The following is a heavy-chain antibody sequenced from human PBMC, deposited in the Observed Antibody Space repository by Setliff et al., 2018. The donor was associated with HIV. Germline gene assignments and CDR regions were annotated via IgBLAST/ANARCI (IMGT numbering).Heavy chain of an antibody. V-gene: IGHV3-48*01. J-gene: IGHJ4*02. Sequence: PWGSLRLSCTASGFTFRDYSMNWVRQAPGKGLEWVSYLGKSNSRMTYAGSVKGRFTISGDNAKNTLYLQMNSLTSEDTAVYYCARDLNWAFDYWGQGSLVTVSS. CDR2: LGKSNSRM. CDR1: GFTFRDYS. CDR3: ARDLNWAFDY. D-gene: IGHD1-1*01.